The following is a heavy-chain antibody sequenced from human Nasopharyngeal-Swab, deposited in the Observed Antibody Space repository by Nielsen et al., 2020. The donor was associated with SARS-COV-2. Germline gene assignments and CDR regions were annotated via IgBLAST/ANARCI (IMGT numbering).Heavy chain of an antibody. D-gene: IGHD1-26*01. CDR2: ISTSSTYI. CDR3: ARILHSGSYQRDFYGLDV. Sequence: GESLKISYAASGFTFSNYLMNWVRQAPGKGLEWVSSISTSSTYIYYADSMEGRFTISRDNSKNSLYLQMNSLRAEDTAVYYCARILHSGSYQRDFYGLDVWGQGTTVTVSS. V-gene: IGHV3-21*01. J-gene: IGHJ6*02. CDR1: GFTFSNYL.